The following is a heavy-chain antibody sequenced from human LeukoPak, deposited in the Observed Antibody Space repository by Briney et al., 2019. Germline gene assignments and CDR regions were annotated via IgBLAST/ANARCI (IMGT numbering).Heavy chain of an antibody. V-gene: IGHV1-2*02. CDR2: INPNSGGT. D-gene: IGHD3-10*01. J-gene: IGHJ4*02. Sequence: ASVKVSCKASGYTFTGYYIHWVRQAPGQGLEWMGWINPNSGGTNYAQKFQGRVTMTRDTPISTAYMELSRLRSDDTAVYYCARIAIWFGELSHWGQGSLVTVSS. CDR3: ARIAIWFGELSH. CDR1: GYTFTGYY.